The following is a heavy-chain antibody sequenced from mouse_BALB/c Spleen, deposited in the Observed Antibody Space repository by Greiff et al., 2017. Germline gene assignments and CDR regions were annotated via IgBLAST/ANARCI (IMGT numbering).Heavy chain of an antibody. CDR2: IRLKSNNYAT. CDR3: TRGLYGNYDY. Sequence: EVKVEESGGGLVQPGGSMKLSCVASGFTFSNYWMNWVRQSPEKGLEWVAEIRLKSNNYATHYAESVKGRFTISRDDSKSSVYLQMNNLRAEDTGIYYCTRGLYGNYDYWGQGTTLTVSS. J-gene: IGHJ2*01. D-gene: IGHD2-1*01. CDR1: GFTFSNYW. V-gene: IGHV6-6*02.